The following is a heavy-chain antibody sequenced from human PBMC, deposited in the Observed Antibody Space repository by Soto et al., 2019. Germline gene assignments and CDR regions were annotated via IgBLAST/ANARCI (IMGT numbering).Heavy chain of an antibody. Sequence: SVKVSCKASGYTFTSYYMHWVRQAPGQGLELMGIINPSGGSTSYAQKFQGRVTMTRDTSTSTVYMELSSLRSEDTAVYYCAREEEDTAMVNYYYYGMDVWGQGTTVT. D-gene: IGHD5-18*01. V-gene: IGHV1-46*01. CDR3: AREEEDTAMVNYYYYGMDV. CDR1: GYTFTSYY. CDR2: INPSGGST. J-gene: IGHJ6*02.